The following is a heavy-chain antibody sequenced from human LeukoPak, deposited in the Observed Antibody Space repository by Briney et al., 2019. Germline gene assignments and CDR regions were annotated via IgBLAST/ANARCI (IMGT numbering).Heavy chain of an antibody. CDR3: ARGGSYLSAFDI. Sequence: GGSLRLSCAASGFTFSSHGMNWVRQAPGKGLEWVSGITGGGTTYYADSVKGRFTISRDNSKNTLYLQMNSLRAEDTAVYYCARGGSYLSAFDIWGQGTMVTVSS. V-gene: IGHV3-23*01. J-gene: IGHJ3*02. D-gene: IGHD1-26*01. CDR1: GFTFSSHG. CDR2: ITGGGTT.